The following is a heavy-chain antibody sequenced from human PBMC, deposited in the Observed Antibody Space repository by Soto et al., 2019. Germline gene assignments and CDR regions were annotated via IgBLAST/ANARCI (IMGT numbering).Heavy chain of an antibody. V-gene: IGHV3-7*04. D-gene: IGHD2-2*01. CDR3: AREIVVARGASYFDY. Sequence: EVQLVESGGNLVQPGGSLRLSCVGSGFTFSSNWMTWVRQAPGKGLEWVGNIGQDGSEKNYVDSVKGRFTISRDNAKNSLYLQMNSLRAEDTAVYYCAREIVVARGASYFDYWGPGTLVTVSS. J-gene: IGHJ4*02. CDR1: GFTFSSNW. CDR2: IGQDGSEK.